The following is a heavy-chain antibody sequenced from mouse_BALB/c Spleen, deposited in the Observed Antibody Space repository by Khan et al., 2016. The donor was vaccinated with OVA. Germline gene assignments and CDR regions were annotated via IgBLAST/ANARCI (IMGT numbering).Heavy chain of an antibody. D-gene: IGHD2-13*01. Sequence: EVELVESGGGLVKPGGSLKLSCEASGFTFSDYYMYWVRQTPEKRLEWVATISDVGSYIYYLDNVKGRFTISRDNAKNNLYLQMNSLKSEDTAMYCCIRGYYGDPFAYWGHGTLVTVSA. CDR3: IRGYYGDPFAY. CDR2: ISDVGSYI. V-gene: IGHV5-4*02. CDR1: GFTFSDYY. J-gene: IGHJ3*01.